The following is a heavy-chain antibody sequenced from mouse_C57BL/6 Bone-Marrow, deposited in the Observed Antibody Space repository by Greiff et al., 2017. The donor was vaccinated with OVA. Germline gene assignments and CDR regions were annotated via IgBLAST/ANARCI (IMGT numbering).Heavy chain of an antibody. D-gene: IGHD2-3*01. CDR2: IYPRDGST. CDR3: ADLYDGSTGGYFDV. J-gene: IGHJ1*03. CDR1: GYTFTSYD. Sequence: VKVVESGPELVKPGASVKLSCKASGYTFTSYDINWVKQRPGQGLEWIGWIYPRDGSTKYNEKFKGKATLTVDTSSSTAYMVLHSLASEDSAVYFCADLYDGSTGGYFDVWGTGTTVTVSS. V-gene: IGHV1-85*01.